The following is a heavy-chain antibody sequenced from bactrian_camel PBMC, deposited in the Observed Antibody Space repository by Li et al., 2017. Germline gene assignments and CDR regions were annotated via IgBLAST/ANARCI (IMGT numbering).Heavy chain of an antibody. J-gene: IGHJ4*01. CDR3: AASCTQYVSF. V-gene: IGHV3S53*01. CDR1: GYDFSKCE. Sequence: HVQLVESGGGSVQSGGSLKLSRVASGYDFSKCEMGWYRQAPGGERDMVSTISARGIIKYDNSAKGRFTISRNMPKNSEHTLYLQMANLRSDDTAMYYCAASCTQYVSFWGAGTQVTVS. D-gene: IGHD6*01. CDR2: ISARGII.